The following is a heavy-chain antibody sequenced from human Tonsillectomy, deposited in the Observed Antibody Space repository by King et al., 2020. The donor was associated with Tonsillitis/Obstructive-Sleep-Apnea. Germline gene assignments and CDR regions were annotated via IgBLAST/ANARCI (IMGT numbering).Heavy chain of an antibody. J-gene: IGHJ4*02. CDR2: ISYDGSNK. V-gene: IGHV3-30*04. CDR1: GFTFSPYA. Sequence: VQLVESGGGVVQPGRSLRLSCAASGFTFSPYAMHWVRQAPGKGLEWVAVISYDGSNKYYADSVKGRFTISRDNSKNTLYLQMNSLRAEDTAVYYCARDLAQLALDYWGQGTLVTVSS. CDR3: ARDLAQLALDY. D-gene: IGHD6-6*01.